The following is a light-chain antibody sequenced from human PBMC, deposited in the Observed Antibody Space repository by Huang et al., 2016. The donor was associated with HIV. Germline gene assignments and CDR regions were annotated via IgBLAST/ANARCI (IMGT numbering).Light chain of an antibody. V-gene: IGKV3-11*01. Sequence: EIVLTQSPATLSLSPEERATLSCRASQSVGIYLAWYQQKPGQAPRLLIYDTSNRATGSPARFSGSGSGTDFTLTISSLEPEDFAVYYCQQRSSNWPPEITFGQGTRLQIK. CDR3: QQRSSNWPPEIT. J-gene: IGKJ5*01. CDR2: DTS. CDR1: QSVGIY.